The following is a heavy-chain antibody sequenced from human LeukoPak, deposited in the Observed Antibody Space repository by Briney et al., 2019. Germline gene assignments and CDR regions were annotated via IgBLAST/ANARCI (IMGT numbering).Heavy chain of an antibody. D-gene: IGHD2-15*01. CDR3: AGEPGYCSGGSCYGGWFDP. CDR1: GGSFSGYY. Sequence: PSETLSLTCAVYGGSFSGYYWSWIRQPPGKGLEWIGEITHSGSTHYNPSLKSRVTISGDTSKNQLSLKLSSVTAADTAVYYCAGEPGYCSGGSCYGGWFDPWGQGTLVTVSP. CDR2: ITHSGST. V-gene: IGHV4-34*01. J-gene: IGHJ5*02.